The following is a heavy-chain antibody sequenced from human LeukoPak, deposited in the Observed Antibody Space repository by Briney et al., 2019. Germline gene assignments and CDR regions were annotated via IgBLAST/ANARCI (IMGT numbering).Heavy chain of an antibody. J-gene: IGHJ6*02. CDR2: IKSKTDGGTT. V-gene: IGHV3-15*01. CDR3: TTDQEAAAGNHYYGMDV. Sequence: GGSLRLSCAASGFTFNTYSMNWVRQAPGKGLEWVGRIKSKTDGGTTDYAAPVKGRFTISRDDSKNTLYLQMNSLKTEDTAVYYCTTDQEAAAGNHYYGMDVWGQGTTVTVSS. D-gene: IGHD6-13*01. CDR1: GFTFNTYS.